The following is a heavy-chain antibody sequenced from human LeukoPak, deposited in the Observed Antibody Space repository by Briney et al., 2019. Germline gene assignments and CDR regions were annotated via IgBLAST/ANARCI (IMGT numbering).Heavy chain of an antibody. V-gene: IGHV4-39*01. Sequence: SETLSLTCIVSGGSLSSYTFYWGWIRQAPGKGLEWIGSIYYRGNTYYNPSLKTRVTVSVDTSKNQFSLKLSSVTAADTAPYYCARSSVQFTFDFWGQGTLVTVSS. CDR1: GGSLSSYTFY. D-gene: IGHD4-11*01. CDR3: ARSSVQFTFDF. CDR2: IYYRGNT. J-gene: IGHJ4*02.